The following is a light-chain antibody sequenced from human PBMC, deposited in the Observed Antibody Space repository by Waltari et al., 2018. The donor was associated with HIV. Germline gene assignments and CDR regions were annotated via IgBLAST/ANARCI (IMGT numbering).Light chain of an antibody. CDR1: SSDVGGYNY. V-gene: IGLV2-14*03. CDR2: HVS. CDR3: TSYTSSNTLVI. J-gene: IGLJ2*01. Sequence: QSALTQPASVSGSPGQSLTISCTGTSSDVGGYNYVSWYQQHPGKAPKLMIYHVSNRPSGVSNRFSGSKSGNTASLTISGLQAEDEADYYCTSYTSSNTLVIFGEGTKLTVL.